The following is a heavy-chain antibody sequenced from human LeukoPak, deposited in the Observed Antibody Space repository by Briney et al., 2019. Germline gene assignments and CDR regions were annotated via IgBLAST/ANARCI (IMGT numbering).Heavy chain of an antibody. V-gene: IGHV3-23*01. CDR2: FSGGGSTT. CDR1: GFIFSSYA. D-gene: IGHD3-9*01. J-gene: IGHJ4*02. Sequence: GSLRLSWAGSGFIFSSYAMNWVRQAPGKGLEWVAVFSGGGSTTIYADSVKGRFTISRDDSKKTLYLQMNSLRAEDTAVYYCTKAKVSSLTYFDWFPWNWGQGSLVTVSS. CDR3: TKAKVSSLTYFDWFPWN.